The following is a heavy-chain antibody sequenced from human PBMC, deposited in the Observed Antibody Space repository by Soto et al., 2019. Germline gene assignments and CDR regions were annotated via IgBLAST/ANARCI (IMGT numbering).Heavy chain of an antibody. J-gene: IGHJ6*03. D-gene: IGHD1-1*01. Sequence: ASVKVSCKASGYTFTSYDINWVRQATGQGLEWMGWMNPNSGNTGYAQKFQGRVTMTRNTSISTAYMELSSLRSEDTAVYYCAREYNWNDPYYYYYMDVWGKGTTVTVS. V-gene: IGHV1-8*01. CDR3: AREYNWNDPYYYYYMDV. CDR2: MNPNSGNT. CDR1: GYTFTSYD.